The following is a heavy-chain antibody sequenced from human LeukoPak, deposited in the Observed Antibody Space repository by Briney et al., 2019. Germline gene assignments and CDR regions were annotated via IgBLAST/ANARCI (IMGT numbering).Heavy chain of an antibody. CDR3: ARPHYYDSIGYYFDY. CDR1: GYNFTNYW. Sequence: SCKGSGYNFTNYWIGWVRQVPGNGLEWMGIIYPGDSEIRVSPSLQGQVTISAEKSNRTACLKWSSLKASDTAIYYCARPHYYDSIGYYFDYWGQGTLVTVSS. J-gene: IGHJ4*02. CDR2: IYPGDSEI. D-gene: IGHD3-22*01. V-gene: IGHV5-51*01.